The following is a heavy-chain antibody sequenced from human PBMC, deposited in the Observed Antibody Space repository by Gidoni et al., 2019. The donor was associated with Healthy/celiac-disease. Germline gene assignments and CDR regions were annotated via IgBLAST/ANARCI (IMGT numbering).Heavy chain of an antibody. CDR3: AKWLTTVTNWFDP. CDR2: ISGSGGST. J-gene: IGHJ5*02. CDR1: GFPFSSYV. D-gene: IGHD4-4*01. Sequence: EVQLLESGGGLVQPGGSLRLSCAASGFPFSSYVMSWVRQAPGKGREWVSAISGSGGSTYYADSVKGRFTISRDNSKNTLYLQMNSLRAEDTAVYYCAKWLTTVTNWFDPWGQGTLVTVSS. V-gene: IGHV3-23*01.